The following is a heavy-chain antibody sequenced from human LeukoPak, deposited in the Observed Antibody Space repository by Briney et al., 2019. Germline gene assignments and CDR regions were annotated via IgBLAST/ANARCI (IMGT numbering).Heavy chain of an antibody. CDR1: GGSISSSSYY. Sequence: PSETLSLTCTVSGGSISSSSYYWGWIRQPPGKGLEWIGSIYYSGSTYYNPSLKSRVTISVDTSKNQFSLKLSSVTAADTAVYYCARVDRGGALRYYFDYWGQGTLVTVSS. CDR2: IYYSGST. D-gene: IGHD2-2*03. CDR3: ARVDRGGALRYYFDY. J-gene: IGHJ4*02. V-gene: IGHV4-39*07.